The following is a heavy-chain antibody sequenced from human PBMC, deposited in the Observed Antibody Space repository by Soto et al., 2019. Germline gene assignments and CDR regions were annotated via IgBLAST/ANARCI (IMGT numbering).Heavy chain of an antibody. V-gene: IGHV3-23*01. D-gene: IGHD3-9*01. CDR1: GFTFSSYA. J-gene: IGHJ6*03. CDR2: ISGSGGST. CDR3: AKDPGRNYDILTGWGHYMDV. Sequence: GESLKISCAASGFTFSSYAMSWVRQAPGKGLEWVSAISGSGGSTYYADSVKGRFTISRDNSKNTLYLQMNSLRAEDTAVYYCAKDPGRNYDILTGWGHYMDVWGKGTTVTVSS.